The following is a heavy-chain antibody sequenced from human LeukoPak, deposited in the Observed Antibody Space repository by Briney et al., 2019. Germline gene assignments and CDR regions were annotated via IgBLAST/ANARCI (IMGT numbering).Heavy chain of an antibody. CDR1: GGTFSNYA. D-gene: IGHD2-15*01. J-gene: IGHJ4*02. CDR3: ARAPTYALGYCRGGSCSEYYFDY. V-gene: IGHV1-69*13. CDR2: IIPIFGTA. Sequence: ASVNVSCKASGGTFSNYAINWVRQAPGQGLEWMGGIIPIFGTANYVQKFQGRVTINADESTSTAYMELSSLRSEDTAVYYCARAPTYALGYCRGGSCSEYYFDYWGQGTLVTVSS.